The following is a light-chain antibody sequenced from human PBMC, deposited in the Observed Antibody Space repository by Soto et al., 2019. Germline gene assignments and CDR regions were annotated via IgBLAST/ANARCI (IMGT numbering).Light chain of an antibody. J-gene: IGKJ2*03. CDR3: QQYNSYPSS. CDR1: QRINIW. V-gene: IGKV1-5*03. Sequence: DIQMTQFPSTLSASVGDRVNITCRASQRINIWLAWYQQKPGKAPNLLIYKASNLQSGVTSRFSGSGSGTEFTLTISSLQPDDFSTYYCQQYNSYPSSFGQGTKLEIK. CDR2: KAS.